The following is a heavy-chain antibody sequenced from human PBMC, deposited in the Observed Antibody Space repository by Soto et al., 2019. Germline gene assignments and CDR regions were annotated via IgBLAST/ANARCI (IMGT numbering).Heavy chain of an antibody. V-gene: IGHV3-15*01. CDR3: TTANGQLVRVDY. D-gene: IGHD6-6*01. J-gene: IGHJ4*02. CDR2: IKSKNDGGTT. Sequence: GGSLRLSCAASGFTFSNAWMSWVRQAPGKGLEWVGRIKSKNDGGTTDYAAPVKGRFTISRDDSKNTLYLQMNSLKTKDTAVYYCTTANGQLVRVDYWGQGTLVTVSS. CDR1: GFTFSNAW.